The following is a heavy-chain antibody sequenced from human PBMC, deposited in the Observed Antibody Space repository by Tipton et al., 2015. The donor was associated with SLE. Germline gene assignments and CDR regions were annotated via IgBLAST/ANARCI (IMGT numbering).Heavy chain of an antibody. CDR1: DGSISSSSYY. J-gene: IGHJ4*02. D-gene: IGHD4-17*01. CDR2: IYHSGTT. CDR3: ARDEDGDYVFDY. V-gene: IGHV4-39*07. Sequence: TLSLTCTASDGSISSSSYYWGWIRQPPGKGLEWLGTIYHSGTTYYNPSRKSRLTLSIDTSKNQFSLKLSSVTAADTAVYYCARDEDGDYVFDYWGQGTLVTVSS.